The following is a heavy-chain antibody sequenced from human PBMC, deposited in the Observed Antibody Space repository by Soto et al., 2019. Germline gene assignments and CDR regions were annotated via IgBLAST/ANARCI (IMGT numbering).Heavy chain of an antibody. CDR2: ISFDGDK. Sequence: GGSLRLSCTASGFDFSNSGIQWVRQTPGKGLEWVALISFDGDKYYVDSVKGRFTISRDNPTNTVYLQMNRLRPEDTGVYYCARDYARGWCQFWGQGTLVTVCS. D-gene: IGHD2-8*02. J-gene: IGHJ4*02. V-gene: IGHV3-30*03. CDR1: GFDFSNSG. CDR3: ARDYARGWCQF.